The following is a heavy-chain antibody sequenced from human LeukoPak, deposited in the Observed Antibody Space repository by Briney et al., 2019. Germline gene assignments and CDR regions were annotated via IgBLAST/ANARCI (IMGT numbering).Heavy chain of an antibody. CDR2: IKQDGSEK. Sequence: GGSLRLSCAASGFTFSSYWMSWVRQAPGKGLEWVANIKQDGSEKYYVDSVKGRFTISRDNAKNSLYLQMNSLRAEDTAVYYCARDKPDCYDSSGYYYGLYWGQGTLVTVSS. CDR1: GFTFSSYW. D-gene: IGHD3-22*01. J-gene: IGHJ4*02. CDR3: ARDKPDCYDSSGYYYGLY. V-gene: IGHV3-7*01.